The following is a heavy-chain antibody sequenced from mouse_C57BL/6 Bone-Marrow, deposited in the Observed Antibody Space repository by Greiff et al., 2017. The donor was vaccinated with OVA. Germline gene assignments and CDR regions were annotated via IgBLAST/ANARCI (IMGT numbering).Heavy chain of an antibody. Sequence: EVQGVESGGGLVQSGRSLRLSCATSGFTFSDFYMEWVRQAPGKGLEWIAASRNKANDYTTEYSASVKGRFIGSRETSQSILYLQMNALSAEDTDIYYCERGAWGNYGDWYCDVGDTETTVTVPS. CDR1: GFTFSDFY. CDR2: SRNKANDYTT. D-gene: IGHD2-1*01. CDR3: ERGAWGNYGDWYCDV. J-gene: IGHJ1*03. V-gene: IGHV7-1*01.